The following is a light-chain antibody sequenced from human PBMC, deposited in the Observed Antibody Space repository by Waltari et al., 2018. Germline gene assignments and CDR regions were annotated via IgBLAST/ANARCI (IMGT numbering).Light chain of an antibody. CDR2: RVS. V-gene: IGKV2-30*02. Sequence: DVVMTQSPLSLPVTLGQPASISCKSSQSLVHSDGNTHLNWFQQRPGQSPRRLIYRVSNRDSGVPDRFSGSGSDTDFTLKISRVEAGDVGVYYCMQGTHWPYTFGHGTKLDIK. J-gene: IGKJ2*01. CDR1: QSLVHSDGNTH. CDR3: MQGTHWPYT.